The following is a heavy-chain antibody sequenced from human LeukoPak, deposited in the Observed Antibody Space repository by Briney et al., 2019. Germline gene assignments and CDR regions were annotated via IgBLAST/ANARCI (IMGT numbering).Heavy chain of an antibody. J-gene: IGHJ5*02. V-gene: IGHV3-7*03. D-gene: IGHD6-13*01. CDR3: TTSYSGNSWYDWFGP. CDR2: IKQDGSEK. CDR1: GFTFGSYW. Sequence: PGGSLRLSCAASGFTFGSYWMTWVRQVPGKGLEWAANIKQDGSEKYYVDSVKGRFTISRDNAKNSLSLQMNSLKTEDTALYFCTTSYSGNSWYDWFGPWGQGTLVTVSS.